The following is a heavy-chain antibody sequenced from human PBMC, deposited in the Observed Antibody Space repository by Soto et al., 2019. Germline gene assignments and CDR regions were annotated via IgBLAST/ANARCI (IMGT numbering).Heavy chain of an antibody. CDR2: IRAGGGGT. D-gene: IGHD2-15*01. CDR1: GFSVSDYA. Sequence: EVQLLESGGGLVPPGGSLRLSCAVSGFSVSDYAVAWVRQAPGKGLEWVSVIRAGGGGTYHADSVKGRFTVSRDTSNNFVYLHMNRVRDEDTAVYYCANMVDLNYWGQGTLVTVS. V-gene: IGHV3-23*01. CDR3: ANMVDLNY. J-gene: IGHJ4*02.